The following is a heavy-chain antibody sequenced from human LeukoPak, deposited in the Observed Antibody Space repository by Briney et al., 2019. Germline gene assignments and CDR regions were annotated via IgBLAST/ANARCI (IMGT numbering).Heavy chain of an antibody. CDR3: ARDSYYYGSGII. J-gene: IGHJ4*02. CDR1: GFTFTSSR. CDR2: ISISSSYI. D-gene: IGHD3-10*01. V-gene: IGHV3-21*01. Sequence: PGGSLRLSCAASGFTFTSSRMNWVRKSPGKGLEWVSSISISSSYIYYADSVKGRFTISRDNAKNSLYLQMNSLRAEDTAVYYCARDSYYYGSGIIWGQGTLVTVSS.